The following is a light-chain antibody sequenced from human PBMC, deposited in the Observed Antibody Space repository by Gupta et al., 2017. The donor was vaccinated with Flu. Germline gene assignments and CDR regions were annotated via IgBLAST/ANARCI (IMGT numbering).Light chain of an antibody. CDR3: QQYGSSPP. Sequence: EIVLTQSPGTLSLSPGERATLSCRASQSVSSSYLAWYQQKPGQAPRLLIYGASSRATGIPDRFSGSGSGTDFTLTISRREPEDFAVYYCQQYGSSPPFGHGTKVDIK. V-gene: IGKV3-20*01. CDR2: GAS. J-gene: IGKJ3*01. CDR1: QSVSSSY.